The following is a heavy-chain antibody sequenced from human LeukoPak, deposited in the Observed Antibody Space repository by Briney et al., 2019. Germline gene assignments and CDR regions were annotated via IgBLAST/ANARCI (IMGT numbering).Heavy chain of an antibody. CDR2: INHGGNT. D-gene: IGHD3-9*01. J-gene: IGHJ4*02. V-gene: IGHV4-34*01. CDR1: GGSFSGYY. Sequence: KPSETLSLTCAVYGGSFSGYYWSWIRQPPGKGLEWIGEINHGGNTNYNASLKSRITMSVDTPKKHFSLKLTSVTAADTAIYYCAITFYDISTGYHKHFDYWGQGNLVTFSS. CDR3: AITFYDISTGYHKHFDY.